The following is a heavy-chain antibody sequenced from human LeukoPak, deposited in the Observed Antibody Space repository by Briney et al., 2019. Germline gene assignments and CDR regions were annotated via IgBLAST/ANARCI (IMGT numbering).Heavy chain of an antibody. CDR2: INPNNGGT. D-gene: IGHD1-26*01. V-gene: IGHV1-2*02. Sequence: ASVKVSCKASGYTFTAYYMHWVRQAPGQGLEWMGWINPNNGGTNYAQMFQGRVTMTRDTSISTAYMELGRLRSDDTAVYYCARDPVGRWSPDLDYWGQGTLVTVSS. J-gene: IGHJ4*02. CDR3: ARDPVGRWSPDLDY. CDR1: GYTFTAYY.